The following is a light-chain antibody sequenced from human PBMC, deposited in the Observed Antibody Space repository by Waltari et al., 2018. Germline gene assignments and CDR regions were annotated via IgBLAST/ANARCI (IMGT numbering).Light chain of an antibody. CDR2: HVT. CDR1: SSDIGAYDS. Sequence: QSAPTQPVSVSGSLGQSITISCTGSSSDIGAYDSVSWYQQHPGRAPTLMIFHVTERPSGISNRFSGSKSGNTASLTISGLQTEDEADYYCSSYTTSGTLVFGGGTKLTIL. J-gene: IGLJ2*01. V-gene: IGLV2-14*03. CDR3: SSYTTSGTLV.